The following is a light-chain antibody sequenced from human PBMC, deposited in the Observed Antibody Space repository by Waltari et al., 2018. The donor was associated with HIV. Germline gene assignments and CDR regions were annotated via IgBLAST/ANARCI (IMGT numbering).Light chain of an antibody. CDR3: QSADSSGTVV. CDR2: KDN. Sequence: SYELTRPPSVSVSPGQTARITCPGEAFPNPYAYWDKQKPGQAPALVIYKDNERPSGIPERISGSSSGTTVTLTISGVQAEDEADYYCQSADSSGTVVFGGGTKLTVL. V-gene: IGLV3-25*03. J-gene: IGLJ2*01. CDR1: AFPNPY.